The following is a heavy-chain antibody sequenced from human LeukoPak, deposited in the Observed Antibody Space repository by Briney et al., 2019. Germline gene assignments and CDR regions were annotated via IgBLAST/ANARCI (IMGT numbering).Heavy chain of an antibody. CDR1: GYSFTSYW. Sequence: PGESLKISCKGSGYSFTSYWIGWVRQMPGKGLEWMGIIYPGDSDTRYSPSFQGQVTISADKSISTAYLQWSSLKASDTAMYYCARLPTNHCSGGSCYSEYYYYGMAIWGQGTTVTVSS. CDR3: ARLPTNHCSGGSCYSEYYYYGMAI. D-gene: IGHD2-15*01. V-gene: IGHV5-51*01. J-gene: IGHJ6*02. CDR2: IYPGDSDT.